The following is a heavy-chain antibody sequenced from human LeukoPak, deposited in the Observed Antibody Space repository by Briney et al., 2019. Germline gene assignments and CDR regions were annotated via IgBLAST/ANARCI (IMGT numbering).Heavy chain of an antibody. CDR3: ARDRGYGLDA. J-gene: IGHJ5*02. V-gene: IGHV3-74*01. Sequence: PGGSLRLSCAASGFTFSSYWMHWVRQAPGKGLVWVSHIKSDGSSTNYADSVKGRFTISRDNAKNTLYLQMNSLRAEDTAVYYCARDRGYGLDAWGQGTLVTVSS. CDR2: IKSDGSST. D-gene: IGHD5-18*01. CDR1: GFTFSSYW.